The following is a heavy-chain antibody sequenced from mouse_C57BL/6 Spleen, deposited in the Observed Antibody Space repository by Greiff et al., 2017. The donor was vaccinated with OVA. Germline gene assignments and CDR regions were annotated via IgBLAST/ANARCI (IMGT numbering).Heavy chain of an antibody. CDR1: GFTFSSYA. CDR3: TREVGNYFDY. J-gene: IGHJ2*01. V-gene: IGHV5-9-1*02. D-gene: IGHD1-1*02. CDR2: ISSGGDYI. Sequence: DVMLVESGEGLVKPGGSLKLSCAASGFTFSSYAMSWVRQTPEKRLEWVAYISSGGDYIYYADTVKGRFTISRDNARNTLYLQMSSLKSEDTAMYYCTREVGNYFDYWGQGTTLTVSS.